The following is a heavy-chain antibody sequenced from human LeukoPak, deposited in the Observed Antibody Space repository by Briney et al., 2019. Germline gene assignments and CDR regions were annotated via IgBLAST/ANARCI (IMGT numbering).Heavy chain of an antibody. V-gene: IGHV4-39*07. J-gene: IGHJ6*02. D-gene: IGHD6-19*01. Sequence: SETLSLTCTVSGGSISSSSYYWGWIRQPPGKGLEWIGSIYYSGSTYYNPSLKSRVTISVDTSKNQFSLKLSSVTAADTAVSRDKSSGWYLFPDYGMDVWGQGTTVTVSS. CDR2: IYYSGST. CDR3: KSSGWYLFPDYGMDV. CDR1: GGSISSSSYY.